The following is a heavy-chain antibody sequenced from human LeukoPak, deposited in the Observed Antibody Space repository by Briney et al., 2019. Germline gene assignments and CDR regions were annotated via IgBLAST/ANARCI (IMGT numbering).Heavy chain of an antibody. CDR1: GYTLTELS. Sequence: ASVTVSCTVSGYTLTELSMHWVRQAPGKGLEWMGGFDPEDGETIYAQKFQGRVTMTEDTSTDTAYMELSSLRSEDTAVYYCATGRVDYYGSSGYYPLDYWGQGTLVTVSS. CDR2: FDPEDGET. V-gene: IGHV1-24*01. J-gene: IGHJ4*02. CDR3: ATGRVDYYGSSGYYPLDY. D-gene: IGHD3-22*01.